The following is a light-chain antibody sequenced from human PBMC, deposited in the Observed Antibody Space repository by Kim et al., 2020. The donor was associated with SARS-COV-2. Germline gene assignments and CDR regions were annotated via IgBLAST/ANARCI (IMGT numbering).Light chain of an antibody. CDR3: QQYNNWPLYT. J-gene: IGKJ2*01. CDR2: GAS. V-gene: IGKV3-15*01. CDR1: QSVSSN. Sequence: VSPGERATLSCRASQSVSSNLAWFQHKPGQAPRLLVYGASTRATGIPARFSGSGSETEFTLTISSLQSEDFALYYCQQYNNWPLYTFGQGTKLEI.